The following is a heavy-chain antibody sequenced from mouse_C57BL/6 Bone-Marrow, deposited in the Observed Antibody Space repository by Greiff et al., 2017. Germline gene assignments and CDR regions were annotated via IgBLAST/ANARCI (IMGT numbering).Heavy chain of an antibody. CDR2: IYPGSGST. CDR3: AIDWAPIITTVAPDY. J-gene: IGHJ2*01. CDR1: GYTFTSYW. Sequence: QVQLQQPGAELVKPGASVKMSCKASGYTFTSYWITWVKQRPGQGLEWIGDIYPGSGSTNYNEKFKSKATLTVDTSSSTAYMQLSSLTSEDSAVYYCAIDWAPIITTVAPDYWGQGTTLTVSS. V-gene: IGHV1-55*01. D-gene: IGHD1-1*01.